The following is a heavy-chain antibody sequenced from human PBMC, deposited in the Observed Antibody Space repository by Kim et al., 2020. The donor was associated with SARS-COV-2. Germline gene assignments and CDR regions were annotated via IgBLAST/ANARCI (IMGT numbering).Heavy chain of an antibody. D-gene: IGHD2-15*01. Sequence: SYAPKFQGRVTMTRDTSTSTVYMELSSLRSEDTAVYYCVVVVAADDAFDIWGQGTMVTVSS. J-gene: IGHJ3*02. CDR3: VVVVAADDAFDI. V-gene: IGHV1-46*01.